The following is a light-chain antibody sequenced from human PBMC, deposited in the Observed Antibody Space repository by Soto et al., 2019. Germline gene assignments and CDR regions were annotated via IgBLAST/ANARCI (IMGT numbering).Light chain of an antibody. J-gene: IGKJ1*01. CDR2: GTS. CDR1: QSVSDN. CDR3: QQYKNWPPWT. V-gene: IGKV3-15*01. Sequence: EIVMTQSPAALSVSPGVRATLSCRASQSVSDNLAWYQQKPGQAPRLLIFGTSTRATGIPARFSGSGSGTEFTLTISSLQSEDFAVYYCQQYKNWPPWTFGQGTKVEIK.